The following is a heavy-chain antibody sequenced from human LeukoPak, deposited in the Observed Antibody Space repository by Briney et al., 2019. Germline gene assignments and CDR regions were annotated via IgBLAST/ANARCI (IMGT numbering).Heavy chain of an antibody. Sequence: ASVKVSCKASGYTFTGYYIHWERQAPGQGLEWMGWINPNSGSTSYAQKSQGRVTMTRDTSISIAYMELTSLRSDDTAIYYCAVSYSGGSIFDYWGQGTLVTVSS. CDR2: INPNSGST. D-gene: IGHD6-19*01. V-gene: IGHV1-2*02. CDR1: GYTFTGYY. CDR3: AVSYSGGSIFDY. J-gene: IGHJ4*02.